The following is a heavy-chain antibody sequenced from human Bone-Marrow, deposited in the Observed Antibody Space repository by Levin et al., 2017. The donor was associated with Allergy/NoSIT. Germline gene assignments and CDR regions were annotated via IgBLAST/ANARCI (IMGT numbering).Heavy chain of an antibody. D-gene: IGHD2-21*02. Sequence: SVKVSCKASGGTFNSYTFDWVRQAPGQGLEWLGGIVPIFGTTNYAQKFQGRVTITADESTSSAYMELSTLRSDDTAVYYCATAHGVVVVTDGFDIWGQGTMVTVSS. CDR3: ATAHGVVVVTDGFDI. V-gene: IGHV1-69*13. CDR2: IVPIFGTT. J-gene: IGHJ3*02. CDR1: GGTFNSYT.